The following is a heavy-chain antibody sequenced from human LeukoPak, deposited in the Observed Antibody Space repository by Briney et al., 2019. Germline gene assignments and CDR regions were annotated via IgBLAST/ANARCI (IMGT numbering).Heavy chain of an antibody. CDR2: ISAYNGNT. V-gene: IGHV1-18*01. CDR3: ARDNXYSTSCYSGEFDY. Sequence: ASVTVSCKASGYTFTSYGISWVRQAPGQGLEWMGWISAYNGNTNYAQKLQGRVTMTTDTSTSTAYMELRSLRSDDTAVYYCARDNXYSTSCYSGEFDYWGQGTLVTVSS. CDR1: GYTFTSYG. D-gene: IGHD2-2*01. J-gene: IGHJ4*02.